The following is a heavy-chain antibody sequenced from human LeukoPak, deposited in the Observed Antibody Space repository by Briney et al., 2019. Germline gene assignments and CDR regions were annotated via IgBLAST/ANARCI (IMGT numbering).Heavy chain of an antibody. D-gene: IGHD2-2*01. CDR3: ARTQQLGYCSSTSCPYYYYYGMDV. Sequence: ASVKVSCKASGYTFTSYAMHWERQAPGQGLEWMGGIIPIFGTANYAQKFQGRVTITADESTSTAYMELSSLRSEDTAVYYCARTQQLGYCSSTSCPYYYYYGMDVWGQGTTVTVSS. J-gene: IGHJ6*02. CDR2: IIPIFGTA. CDR1: GYTFTSYA. V-gene: IGHV1-69*13.